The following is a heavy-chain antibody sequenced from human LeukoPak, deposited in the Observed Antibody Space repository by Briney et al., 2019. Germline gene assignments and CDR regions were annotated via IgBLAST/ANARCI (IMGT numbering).Heavy chain of an antibody. CDR1: GFTFSSYA. CDR3: AKDYSSSSVYYFDY. CDR2: ISGSGGST. Sequence: GGSLRLSCAASGFTFSSYAMSWVRQAPGKGLEWVSAISGSGGSTYSADSVKGRFTISRDNSKNTLYLQMNSLRAEDTAVYYCAKDYSSSSVYYFDYWGQGTLVTVSS. D-gene: IGHD6-6*01. J-gene: IGHJ4*02. V-gene: IGHV3-23*01.